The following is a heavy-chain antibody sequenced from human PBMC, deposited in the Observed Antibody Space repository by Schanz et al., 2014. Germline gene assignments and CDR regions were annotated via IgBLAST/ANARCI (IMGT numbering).Heavy chain of an antibody. CDR3: ARIGGSVFDY. J-gene: IGHJ4*02. CDR1: GITFSSHS. D-gene: IGHD3-10*01. CDR2: IGNGGVTI. V-gene: IGHV3-48*04. Sequence: EVHLVESGGGLVQPGGSLRLSCAASGITFSSHSFNWVRQAPGKGLEWISYIGNGGVTIYYADSVKGRFTISRDNSKDSEYLQMNSLRAEDTAWYYCARIGGSVFDYWAQGTLVTVSS.